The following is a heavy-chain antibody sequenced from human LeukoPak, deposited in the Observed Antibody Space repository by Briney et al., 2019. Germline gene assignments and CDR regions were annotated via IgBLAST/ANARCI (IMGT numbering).Heavy chain of an antibody. CDR1: GFTFDSYA. CDR2: ISYDGGNQ. J-gene: IGHJ4*02. CDR3: ARDPPFSSGWSQNHLDH. Sequence: PGGSLRLSCAPSGFTFDSYAVHWVRQAPGKGLEWVALISYDGGNQNYADSVKGRFTISRDNAKNMLYLQMNSLRPEDTAVYYCARDPPFSSGWSQNHLDHYGQGTLVTVSS. D-gene: IGHD6-19*01. V-gene: IGHV3-30*04.